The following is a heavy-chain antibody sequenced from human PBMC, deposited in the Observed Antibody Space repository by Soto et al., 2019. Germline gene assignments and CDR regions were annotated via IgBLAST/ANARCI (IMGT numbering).Heavy chain of an antibody. V-gene: IGHV3-33*01. J-gene: IGHJ6*02. CDR2: IWYDGSNK. CDR3: ARDSGSLSYYYDGMDV. D-gene: IGHD1-26*01. Sequence: GGSLRLSCAASGFTFSSYGMHWVRQAPGKGLEWVAVIWYDGSNKYYADSVKGRFTISRDNSKNTLYLQMNSLRAEDTAVYYCARDSGSLSYYYDGMDVWGQRTTVTVSS. CDR1: GFTFSSYG.